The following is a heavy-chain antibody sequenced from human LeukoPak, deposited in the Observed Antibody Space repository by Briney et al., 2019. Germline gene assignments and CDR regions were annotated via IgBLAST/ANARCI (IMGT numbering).Heavy chain of an antibody. Sequence: GGSLRLSCAASGFTFSSYSMNWVRQAPGKGLEWVSSISSSSSYIYYADSVKGRFTISRDNAKNSLYLQMNSLRAEDTAVYYCARIPLGDYYHMDVWGKGTTVTVSS. V-gene: IGHV3-21*01. J-gene: IGHJ6*03. CDR2: ISSSSSYI. CDR3: ARIPLGDYYHMDV. D-gene: IGHD3-10*01. CDR1: GFTFSSYS.